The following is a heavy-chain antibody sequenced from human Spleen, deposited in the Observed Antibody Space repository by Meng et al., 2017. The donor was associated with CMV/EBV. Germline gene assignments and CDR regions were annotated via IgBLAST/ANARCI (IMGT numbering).Heavy chain of an antibody. D-gene: IGHD2-2*03. CDR1: GFSFSDHY. CDR2: ISSGGSTI. J-gene: IGHJ5*02. V-gene: IGHV3-11*04. CDR3: ARVGFYNWFDP. Sequence: GESLKISCAASGFSFSDHYMSWIRQASGKGLEWVSYISSGGSTISYADSVKSRFTISRDNAKNSLFLQMNSLRVEDTAVYYCARVGFYNWFDPWGQGTRITVSS.